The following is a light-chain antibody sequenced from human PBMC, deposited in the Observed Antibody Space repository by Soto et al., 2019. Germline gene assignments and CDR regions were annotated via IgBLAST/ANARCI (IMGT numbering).Light chain of an antibody. CDR2: YDS. Sequence: SYELTQPPSVSVAPGKTARITCGGNNIGSKSVHWYQQKPGQAPVLVIYYDSDRPSGIPERFSGSNSGNTATLTISRVEAVDEADYYCQVWDSSSMIFGGGTKLTVL. J-gene: IGLJ2*01. CDR1: NIGSKS. CDR3: QVWDSSSMI. V-gene: IGLV3-21*04.